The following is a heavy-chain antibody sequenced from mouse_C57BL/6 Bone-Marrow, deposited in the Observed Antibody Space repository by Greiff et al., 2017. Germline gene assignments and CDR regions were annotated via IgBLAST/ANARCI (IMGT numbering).Heavy chain of an antibody. CDR2: INPNNGGT. D-gene: IGHD1-1*01. J-gene: IGHJ2*03. CDR3: ARKGVVRYGSSYYFDY. V-gene: IGHV1-18*01. CDR1: GYTFTDYS. Sequence: EVQLQQSGPELVKPGASVKIPCKASGYTFTDYSMDWVKQSPGQSLEWIGDINPNNGGTIYNQKFKGKATLTVDKSSSTAYMELRSLTSEDTAVYDCARKGVVRYGSSYYFDYWGQGTSLTVSA.